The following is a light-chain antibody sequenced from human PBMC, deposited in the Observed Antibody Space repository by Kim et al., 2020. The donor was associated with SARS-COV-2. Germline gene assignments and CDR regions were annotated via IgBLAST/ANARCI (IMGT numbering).Light chain of an antibody. CDR3: ALWDDALNGRV. Sequence: GLSGSRHSAGRDSNYESYSLSWYQQPPGTAPKLVIYINDQRPSGVPVRFSGFKSGTSASLAISGLRSEDEAHYYCALWDDALNGRVFGGGTQLTVL. V-gene: IGLV1-47*02. J-gene: IGLJ3*02. CDR2: IND. CDR1: DSNYESYS.